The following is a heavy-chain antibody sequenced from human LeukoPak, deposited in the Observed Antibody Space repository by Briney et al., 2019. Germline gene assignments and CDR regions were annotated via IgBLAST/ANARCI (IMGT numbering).Heavy chain of an antibody. CDR1: GGSISSGGYY. CDR3: AASTGWLREWYFDY. J-gene: IGHJ4*02. V-gene: IGHV4-30-2*01. Sequence: SETLSLTCTVSGGSISSGGYYWSWIRQPPGKGLEWIGYIYHSGSTYYNPSLKSRVTISVDRSKNQFSLKLSSVTAADTAVYYCAASTGWLREWYFDYWGQGTLVTVSS. D-gene: IGHD5-12*01. CDR2: IYHSGST.